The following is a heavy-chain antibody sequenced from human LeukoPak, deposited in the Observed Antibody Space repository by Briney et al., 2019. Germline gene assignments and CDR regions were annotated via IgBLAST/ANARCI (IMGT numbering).Heavy chain of an antibody. V-gene: IGHV4-59*01. CDR2: IYYSGST. J-gene: IGHJ4*02. Sequence: SETLSLTRTVSGGSISSYYWSWIRQPPGKGLEWIGYIYYSGSTNYNPSLKSRVTISVDTSKNQFSLKLSSVTAADTAVYYCAGQYYDILTGYTESWGQGTLVTVSS. D-gene: IGHD3-9*01. CDR3: AGQYYDILTGYTES. CDR1: GGSISSYY.